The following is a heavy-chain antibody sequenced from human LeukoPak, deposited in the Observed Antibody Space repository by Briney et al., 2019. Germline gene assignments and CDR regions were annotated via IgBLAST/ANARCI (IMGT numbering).Heavy chain of an antibody. Sequence: GESLKISCEAFGFSFSASSMNWVRQAPGKGLEWVSSIFGDGPGLYYADSVKGRFTISRDNGKNSVYLEMNSLRDDDTAVYYCAREGGSTDAGFWGQGTLVTVSS. D-gene: IGHD5/OR15-5a*01. CDR2: IFGDGPGL. CDR1: GFSFSASS. J-gene: IGHJ4*02. CDR3: AREGGSTDAGF. V-gene: IGHV3-21*06.